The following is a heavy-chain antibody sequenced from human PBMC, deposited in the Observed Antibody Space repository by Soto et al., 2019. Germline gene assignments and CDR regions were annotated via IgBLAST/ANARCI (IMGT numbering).Heavy chain of an antibody. J-gene: IGHJ2*01. V-gene: IGHV3-30*03. D-gene: IGHD2-21*01. Sequence: GGSLRLSCAASGLTFNTYDMHWVRQAPGKGLEWVAMISFDSRDQYYADSFKGRFTISRDNSENTVYLQMNSLRVDDTGVFFCARAQAIYGSRGWYFGVWGRGTLVTVSS. CDR2: ISFDSRDQ. CDR1: GLTFNTYD. CDR3: ARAQAIYGSRGWYFGV.